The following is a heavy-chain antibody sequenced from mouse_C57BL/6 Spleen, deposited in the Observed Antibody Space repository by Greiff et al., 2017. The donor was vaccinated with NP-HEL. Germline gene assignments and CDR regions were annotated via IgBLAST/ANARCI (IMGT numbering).Heavy chain of an antibody. Sequence: EVQLQQSGPELVKPGASVKISCKASGYTFTDYYMNWVKQSHGKSLEWIGDINPNNGGTSYNQKFKGKATLTVDKSPSTAYMELRSLTSEDSAVYYCARTKGNYGWFAYWGQGTLVTVSA. D-gene: IGHD2-1*01. J-gene: IGHJ3*01. CDR3: ARTKGNYGWFAY. CDR1: GYTFTDYY. CDR2: INPNNGGT. V-gene: IGHV1-26*01.